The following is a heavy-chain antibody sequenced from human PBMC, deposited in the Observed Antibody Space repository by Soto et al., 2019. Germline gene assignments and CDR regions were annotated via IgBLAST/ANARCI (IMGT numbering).Heavy chain of an antibody. CDR1: GFTFSGFE. V-gene: IGHV3-48*03. CDR2: ISSSGLSI. J-gene: IGHJ5*02. D-gene: IGHD3-10*01. CDR3: ASAHFGWFDP. Sequence: HPGGSLRLSCTASGFTFSGFEMNWVRQAPGKGPEWVSYISSSGLSIYYADSVKGRFTISRDNSENSLYLQMNSLRAEDTAVYYCASAHFGWFDPWGQGTLVTVSS.